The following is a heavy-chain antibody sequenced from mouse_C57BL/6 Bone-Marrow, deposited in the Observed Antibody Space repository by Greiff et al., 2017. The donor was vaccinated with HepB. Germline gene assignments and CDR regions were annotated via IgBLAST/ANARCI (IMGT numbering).Heavy chain of an antibody. Sequence: VQGVESGPELVKPGASVKISCKASGYAFSSSWMNWVKQRPGKGLEWIGRIYPGDGDTNYNEKFKSKATLTVDTSSSTAYMQLSSLTSEDSAVYYCARSGAWFAYWGQGTLVTVSA. D-gene: IGHD3-1*01. CDR1: GYAFSSSW. J-gene: IGHJ3*01. CDR2: IYPGDGDT. V-gene: IGHV1-82*01. CDR3: ARSGAWFAY.